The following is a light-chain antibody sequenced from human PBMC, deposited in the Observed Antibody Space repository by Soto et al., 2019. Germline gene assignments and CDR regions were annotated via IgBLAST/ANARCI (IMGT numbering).Light chain of an antibody. Sequence: EIVLTQSPDTLSLSPGERATLSCRASQSVIKNYLAWYQQKPGQAPRLLIDDASRRATGIPDRFSGSGSGTDFTLTINRLEPEDFAVDYCQQCATSPLTFGQGTRVEIK. J-gene: IGKJ1*01. CDR1: QSVIKNY. CDR3: QQCATSPLT. CDR2: DAS. V-gene: IGKV3-20*01.